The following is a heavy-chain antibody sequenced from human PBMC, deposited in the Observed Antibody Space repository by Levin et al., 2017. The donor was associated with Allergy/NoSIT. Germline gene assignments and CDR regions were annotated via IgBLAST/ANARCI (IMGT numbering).Heavy chain of an antibody. CDR2: IYYSGST. CDR3: ARESISQNIVATMIHRGFFDY. J-gene: IGHJ4*02. V-gene: IGHV4-30-4*01. D-gene: IGHD5-12*01. Sequence: SQTLSLTCTVSGGSISSGDYYWRWIRQPPGKGLEWIGYIYYSGSTYYNPSLKSRVTISVDTSKNQFSLKLSSVTAADTAVYYCARESISQNIVATMIHRGFFDYWGQGTLVTVSS. CDR1: GGSISSGDYY.